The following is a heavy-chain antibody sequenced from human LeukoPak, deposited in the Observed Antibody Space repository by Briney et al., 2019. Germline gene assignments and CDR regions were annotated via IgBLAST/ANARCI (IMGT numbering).Heavy chain of an antibody. Sequence: RGSLRLSCAASGFTFSSYWMNWGRPAPGEGLEWVASINHNGNVNYYVDSVKGRFTISRDNAKNSLYLQMSNLRAEDTAVYFCARGGGLDVWGQGATVTVSS. V-gene: IGHV3-7*03. CDR2: INHNGNVN. CDR3: ARGGGLDV. D-gene: IGHD3-16*01. J-gene: IGHJ6*02. CDR1: GFTFSSYW.